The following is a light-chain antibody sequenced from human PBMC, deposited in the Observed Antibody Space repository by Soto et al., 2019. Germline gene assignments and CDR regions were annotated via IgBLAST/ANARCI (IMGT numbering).Light chain of an antibody. V-gene: IGKV1-5*01. CDR1: QSISSW. Sequence: DIQMTQSPSTLSASVGDRVTITCRASQSISSWLAWYQQKPGKAPKLLIYDASSLESGVPSRFSGSGSGTEVTLTISSLQPDDFATYSCQQYNSYSPERTFGQGTKVEIK. CDR3: QQYNSYSPERT. CDR2: DAS. J-gene: IGKJ1*01.